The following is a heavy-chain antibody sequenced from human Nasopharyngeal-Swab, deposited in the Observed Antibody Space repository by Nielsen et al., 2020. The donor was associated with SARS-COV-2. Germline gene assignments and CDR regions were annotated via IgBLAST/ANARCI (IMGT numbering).Heavy chain of an antibody. J-gene: IGHJ3*01. CDR3: AKGDYYEG. D-gene: IGHD3-22*01. CDR2: ISWNSGSI. V-gene: IGHV3-9*01. Sequence: SLKISCAASGFTFDDYAMHWVRQAPGKGLEWVSGISWNSGSIGYADSVKGRFTISRDNAKNSLYLQMNSLRAEDTALYYCAKGDYYEGWGQGTMVTVSS. CDR1: GFTFDDYA.